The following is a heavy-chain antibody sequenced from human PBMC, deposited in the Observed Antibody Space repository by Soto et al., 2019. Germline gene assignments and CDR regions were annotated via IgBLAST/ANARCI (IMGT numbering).Heavy chain of an antibody. CDR2: IIPIFGST. CDR1: GGTFSSYA. Sequence: GASVKVSCKASGGTFSSYAISWVRQAPGQGLEWMGGIIPIFGSTNYAQKFQGRVTITGDKSTSTVYMELSSLISEDTAVYYCARDLAAADYWGQGTLVTVSS. CDR3: ARDLAAADY. J-gene: IGHJ4*02. D-gene: IGHD6-13*01. V-gene: IGHV1-69*06.